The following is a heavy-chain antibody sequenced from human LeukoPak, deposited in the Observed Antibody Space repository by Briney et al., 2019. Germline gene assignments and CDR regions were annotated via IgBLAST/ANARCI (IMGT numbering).Heavy chain of an antibody. J-gene: IGHJ6*02. Sequence: PSETLSLTCTVSGGSISSYYWSWIRQPPGKGREWIGYIYYSGSTNYNPSLKSRVTISVDTSKNQFSLKLSSVTAADTAVYYCARDRDYYYGMDVWGQGTTVTVSS. CDR1: GGSISSYY. CDR2: IYYSGST. V-gene: IGHV4-59*01. CDR3: ARDRDYYYGMDV.